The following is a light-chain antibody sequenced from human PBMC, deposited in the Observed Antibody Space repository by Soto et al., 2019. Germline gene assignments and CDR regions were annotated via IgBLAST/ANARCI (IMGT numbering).Light chain of an antibody. CDR2: GAS. Sequence: EIVMTQSPGTLSVAPGERVIFSCRASQSVSSNLAWYQQKRGQTPRLLIYGASTRATGIPDRFSGSGSGTEFTLTISILQSEDFADYYCQQYQNWPLLTFGQGPRLEIK. J-gene: IGKJ5*01. CDR3: QQYQNWPLLT. V-gene: IGKV3-15*01. CDR1: QSVSSN.